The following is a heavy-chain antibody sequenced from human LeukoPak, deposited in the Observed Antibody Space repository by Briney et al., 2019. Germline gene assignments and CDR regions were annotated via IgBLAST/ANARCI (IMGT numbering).Heavy chain of an antibody. CDR2: IYYTGNT. Sequence: SETLSLTCTVSGGSISSYYWSWIRQPPGKGLEWIGSIYYTGNTYYNASLKSQVSISIDTSKNQFSLKLTSVTAADTSVYYCARQTGSGLFILPGGQGTLVTVSS. J-gene: IGHJ4*02. V-gene: IGHV4-59*04. CDR1: GGSISSYY. CDR3: ARQTGSGLFILP. D-gene: IGHD3/OR15-3a*01.